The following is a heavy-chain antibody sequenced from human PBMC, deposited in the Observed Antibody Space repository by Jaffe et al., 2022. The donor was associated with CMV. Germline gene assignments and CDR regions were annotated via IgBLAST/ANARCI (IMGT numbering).Heavy chain of an antibody. CDR3: ARRDGSGSQEYHFDY. V-gene: IGHV5-51*01. CDR1: GYSFSGYW. D-gene: IGHD3-10*01. Sequence: VQLVQSGAEVKKPGESLKISCKGSGYSFSGYWIAWVRQMPGKGLEWMGIIYPGDSDTRYSPSFQGQVTMSADKSISTAYLQWSSLKASDSAMYYCARRDGSGSQEYHFDYWGQGTLVTVSS. J-gene: IGHJ4*02. CDR2: IYPGDSDT.